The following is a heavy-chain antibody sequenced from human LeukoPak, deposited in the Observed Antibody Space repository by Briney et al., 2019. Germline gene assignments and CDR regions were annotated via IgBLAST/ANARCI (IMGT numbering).Heavy chain of an antibody. J-gene: IGHJ4*01. Sequence: GGSLRLSCAASGFTFSTYWMHWVRQAPGKGLVWVSRINPDGTTTSYADSVKGRFTISRDNSKNTLYLQMNSLRAEDTAVYYCAKDGSLNSGSYFDYWGQGTLVTVSS. D-gene: IGHD1-26*01. CDR1: GFTFSTYW. CDR2: INPDGTTT. CDR3: AKDGSLNSGSYFDY. V-gene: IGHV3-74*01.